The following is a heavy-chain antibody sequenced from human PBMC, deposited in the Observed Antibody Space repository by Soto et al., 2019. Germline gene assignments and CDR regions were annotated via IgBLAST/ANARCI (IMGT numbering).Heavy chain of an antibody. CDR2: ISGSGTTA. D-gene: IGHD6-19*01. CDR3: AKTTDGWFSAFEI. V-gene: IGHV3-23*01. CDR1: GFVFISYA. Sequence: GGSLRLSCAASGFVFISYAMSWVRQAPWKGLEWVSAISGSGTTAYYADSVKGRFIFSRDNPKNTMYLQMNSLRAEDTAVYFCAKTTDGWFSAFEIWGQGTVVTVSS. J-gene: IGHJ3*02.